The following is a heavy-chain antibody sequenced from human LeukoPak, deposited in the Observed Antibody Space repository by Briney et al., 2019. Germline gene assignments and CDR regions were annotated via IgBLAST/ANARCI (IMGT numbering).Heavy chain of an antibody. D-gene: IGHD1-1*01. V-gene: IGHV1-69-2*01. J-gene: IGHJ4*02. Sequence: ASVKVSCKGSGFTFIDFYMHWVRQAPGKGLEWMGVVDPEDNKTTYTEKFQGRVTLTADTSTDTAYMELISLRSEDTAVYYCATYNNDNPGGFDYWGQGTLLTVSS. CDR2: VDPEDNKT. CDR1: GFTFIDFY. CDR3: ATYNNDNPGGFDY.